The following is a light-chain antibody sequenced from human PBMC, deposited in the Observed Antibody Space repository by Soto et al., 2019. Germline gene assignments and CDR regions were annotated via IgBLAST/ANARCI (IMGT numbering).Light chain of an antibody. CDR3: SSYTSSSLLYV. J-gene: IGLJ1*01. CDR1: SSDIGNSNY. Sequence: QSALTQPASVSGSPGQSITISCTGTSSDIGNSNYVSWYQQHPGKAPKLMIYDVNNRPSGISNRFSGSKSASTASLTISGLQAEDEADYYCSSYTSSSLLYVFGTGTKLTVL. CDR2: DVN. V-gene: IGLV2-14*03.